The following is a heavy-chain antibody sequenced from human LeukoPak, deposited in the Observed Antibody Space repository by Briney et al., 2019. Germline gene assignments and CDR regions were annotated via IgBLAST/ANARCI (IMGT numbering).Heavy chain of an antibody. CDR2: INSDGSVT. V-gene: IGHV3-74*01. CDR3: ARRAGAYSHPYDY. J-gene: IGHJ4*02. Sequence: HPGGSLRLSCAASGFTFSSYSMNWVRQAPGKGLVWVSRINSDGSVTNYADSVKGRFTISRDNSKNTLYLQMNSLRAEDTAVYYCARRAGAYSHPYDYWGQGTLVTVSS. CDR1: GFTFSSYS. D-gene: IGHD4/OR15-4a*01.